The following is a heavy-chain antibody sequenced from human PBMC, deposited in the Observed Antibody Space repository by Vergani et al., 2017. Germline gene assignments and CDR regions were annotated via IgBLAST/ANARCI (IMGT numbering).Heavy chain of an antibody. CDR2: ISSSSSYI. CDR1: GFTFSSYS. J-gene: IGHJ4*02. CDR3: ASTDYDFWSGYIPLDY. V-gene: IGHV3-21*01. D-gene: IGHD3-3*01. Sequence: EVQLVESGGGLVKPGGSLRLSCAASGFTFSSYSMNWVRQAPGKGLEWVSSISSSSSYIYYADSVKGRFTLSRDNAKNSLYLQMNSLRAEDTAVYYCASTDYDFWSGYIPLDYWGQGTLVTVSS.